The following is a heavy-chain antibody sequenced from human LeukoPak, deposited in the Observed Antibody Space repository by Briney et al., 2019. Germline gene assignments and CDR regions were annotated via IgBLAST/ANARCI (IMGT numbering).Heavy chain of an antibody. V-gene: IGHV1-46*01. J-gene: IGHJ4*02. CDR3: ARGGVGASYDY. CDR2: INPSGGST. Sequence: ASVKVSCKASGYTFTNFYMHWVRQAPGQGLEWMGIINPSGGSTNYAQKFQGRVTMTRDTSTSTAYMELRSLRSDDTAVYYCARGGVGASYDYWGQGTLVTVSS. CDR1: GYTFTNFY. D-gene: IGHD1-26*01.